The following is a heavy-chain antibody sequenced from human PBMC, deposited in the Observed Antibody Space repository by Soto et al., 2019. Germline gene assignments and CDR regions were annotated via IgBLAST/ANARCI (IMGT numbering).Heavy chain of an antibody. Sequence: SETLSLTCAVCGGSFSGYYRSLIRQPPGKGLEWIGEINNSGSTNYIPSLKSRVTISVDTSKNQFSLKLSSVTAADTAVYYCARWVGFGDYYYYYYMDVWGKGTTVTVSS. CDR1: GGSFSGYY. CDR3: ARWVGFGDYYYYYYMDV. V-gene: IGHV4-34*01. CDR2: INNSGST. D-gene: IGHD3-10*01. J-gene: IGHJ6*03.